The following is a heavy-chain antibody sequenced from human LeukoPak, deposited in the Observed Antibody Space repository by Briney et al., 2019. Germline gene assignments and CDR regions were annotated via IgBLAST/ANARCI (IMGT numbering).Heavy chain of an antibody. CDR3: AREVPYYGRPIGSFDY. CDR1: GFTFSSYS. CDR2: ISSSSSYI. V-gene: IGHV3-21*01. D-gene: IGHD3-10*01. Sequence: GGSLRLSCAASGFTFSSYSMNWVRQAPGKVLEWVSSISSSSSYIYYADSVKGRFTISRDNAKNSLYLQMNSLRAEDTAVYYCAREVPYYGRPIGSFDYWGQGTLVTVSS. J-gene: IGHJ4*02.